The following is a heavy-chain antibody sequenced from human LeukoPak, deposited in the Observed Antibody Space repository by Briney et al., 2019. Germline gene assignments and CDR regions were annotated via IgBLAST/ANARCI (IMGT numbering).Heavy chain of an antibody. CDR2: ISGSGGST. CDR1: GFTFSSYA. V-gene: IGHV3-23*01. CDR3: AKRPGRLYYFDY. Sequence: PGGSLRLSCAASGFTFSSYAMSWVRQAPGKGLEWVSAISGSGGSTYYADSVKGRFTISRDNSKNPLYLQMNSLRAEDTAVYYCAKRPGRLYYFDYWGQGTLVTVSS. D-gene: IGHD2-15*01. J-gene: IGHJ4*02.